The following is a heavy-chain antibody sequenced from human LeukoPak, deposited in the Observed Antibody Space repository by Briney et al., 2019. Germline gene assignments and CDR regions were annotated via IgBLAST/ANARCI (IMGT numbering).Heavy chain of an antibody. V-gene: IGHV4-38-2*01. Sequence: PSETLSLTCAVSGPSITSDFFWGWIRQPPGTGLEWIATIYHSWGIYFNPSLKSRVTISIDASKNQFSLKLTSLTAADTAIYYCARNVTAGFFDYWGQGILVTVSS. CDR3: ARNVTAGFFDY. CDR2: IYHSWGI. D-gene: IGHD1-1*01. J-gene: IGHJ4*02. CDR1: GPSITSDFF.